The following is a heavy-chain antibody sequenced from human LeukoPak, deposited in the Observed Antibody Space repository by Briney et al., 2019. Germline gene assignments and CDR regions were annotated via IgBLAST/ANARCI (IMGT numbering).Heavy chain of an antibody. D-gene: IGHD3-9*01. CDR2: ISTYDDNI. V-gene: IGHV1-18*04. Sequence: ASVTVSCKASGYTFTGYYMHRVRQAPGQGLEWLAWISTYDDNIKYAQSLQGRLTLTIDTSTSTAYMELRSLTSDDTAVYYCARETYSNILTGTDYWGPGTLVTVSS. J-gene: IGHJ4*02. CDR3: ARETYSNILTGTDY. CDR1: GYTFTGYY.